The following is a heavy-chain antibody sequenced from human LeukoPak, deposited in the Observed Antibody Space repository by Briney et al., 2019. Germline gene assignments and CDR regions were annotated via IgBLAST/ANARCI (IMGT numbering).Heavy chain of an antibody. CDR2: INTDGTVT. V-gene: IGHV3-74*01. CDR1: GFTFSKYW. Sequence: GGSLRLSCAASGFTFSKYWMLWVRQAPGKGLESVSRINTDGTVTTYADSVKGRFTVSRDNADSTMFLQMNSVRGEDTAVYYCATKQWLAPPPDSWGQGTPVTVSS. CDR3: ATKQWLAPPPDS. J-gene: IGHJ4*02. D-gene: IGHD6-19*01.